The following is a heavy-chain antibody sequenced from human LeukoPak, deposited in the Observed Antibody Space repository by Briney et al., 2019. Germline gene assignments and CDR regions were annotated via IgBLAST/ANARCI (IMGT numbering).Heavy chain of an antibody. J-gene: IGHJ4*02. CDR2: ISGSGGST. CDR3: TKDNSHWLFDY. CDR1: GFTFSSYA. D-gene: IGHD1-1*01. V-gene: IGHV3-23*01. Sequence: GGSLRLSCAAPGFTFSSYAMSWVRQAPGKGLEWVSAISGSGGSTYYADSVKGRFTISRDNSKNTLYLQMNTLRAEDTSFYYCTKDNSHWLFDYWGRGTLVTVSS.